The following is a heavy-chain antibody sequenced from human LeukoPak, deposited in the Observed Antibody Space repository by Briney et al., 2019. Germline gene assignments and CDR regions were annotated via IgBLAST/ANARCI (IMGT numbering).Heavy chain of an antibody. D-gene: IGHD3-10*01. CDR3: ARPTKGGRFGDHAFDI. CDR2: IYYSGST. CDR1: GGSISSYY. V-gene: IGHV4-59*01. J-gene: IGHJ3*02. Sequence: RSSETLSLTCTVSGGSISSYYWSWIRQPPGKGLEWIGYIYYSGSTNYNPSLKSRVTISVDTSKNRFSLKLSSVTAADTAVYYCARPTKGGRFGDHAFDIWGQGTMVTVSS.